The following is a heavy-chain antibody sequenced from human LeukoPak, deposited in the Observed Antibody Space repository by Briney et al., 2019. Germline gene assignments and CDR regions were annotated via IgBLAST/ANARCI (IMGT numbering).Heavy chain of an antibody. D-gene: IGHD4-17*01. Sequence: GSLSLSCAASGFPFSSYWMHWVRQAPGKGLVWVSHINSDGSTTTYADSVKGRFTISRDNAKNTLYLQMNSLRAEDTAVYYCAVPATTETTDYFDYWGQGILVTVSS. CDR2: INSDGSTT. J-gene: IGHJ4*02. CDR3: AVPATTETTDYFDY. CDR1: GFPFSSYW. V-gene: IGHV3-74*01.